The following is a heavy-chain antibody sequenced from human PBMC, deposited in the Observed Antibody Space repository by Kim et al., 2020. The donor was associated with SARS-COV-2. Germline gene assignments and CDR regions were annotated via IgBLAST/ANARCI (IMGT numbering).Heavy chain of an antibody. Sequence: SETLSLTCTVSGGSVSSGSYYWSWIRQPPGKGLEWIGYIYYSGSTNYNPSLKSRVTISVDTSKNQFSLKLSSVTAADTAVYYCARADYDYVWGSWGQGTL. CDR1: GGSVSSGSYY. J-gene: IGHJ4*02. CDR2: IYYSGST. D-gene: IGHD3-16*01. V-gene: IGHV4-61*01. CDR3: ARADYDYVWGS.